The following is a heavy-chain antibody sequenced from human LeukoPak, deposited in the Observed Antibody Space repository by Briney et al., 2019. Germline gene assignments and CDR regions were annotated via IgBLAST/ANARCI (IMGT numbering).Heavy chain of an antibody. V-gene: IGHV1-69*13. CDR3: ARAVVVPAANNWFDP. CDR1: GGTFSSYA. D-gene: IGHD2-2*01. Sequence: SVKVSRKASGGTFSSYAISWVRQAPGQGLEWMGGIIPIFGTANYAQKFQGRVTITADESTSTAYMELSSLRSEDTAVYYCARAVVVPAANNWFDPWGQGTLVTVSS. CDR2: IIPIFGTA. J-gene: IGHJ5*02.